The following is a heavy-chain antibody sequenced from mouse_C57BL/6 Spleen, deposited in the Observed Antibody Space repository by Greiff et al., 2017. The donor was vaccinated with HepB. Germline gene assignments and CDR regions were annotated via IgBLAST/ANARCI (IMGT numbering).Heavy chain of an antibody. V-gene: IGHV1-64*01. Sequence: QVQLQQPGAELVKPGASVKLSCKASGYTFTSYWMHWVKQRPGQGLEWIGMIHPNSGSTNYNEKFKSKATLTVDKSSSTAYMQLSSLTSEDSAVYYCAKGEPRFAYWGQGTLVTVSA. CDR1: GYTFTSYW. CDR2: IHPNSGST. J-gene: IGHJ3*01. CDR3: AKGEPRFAY.